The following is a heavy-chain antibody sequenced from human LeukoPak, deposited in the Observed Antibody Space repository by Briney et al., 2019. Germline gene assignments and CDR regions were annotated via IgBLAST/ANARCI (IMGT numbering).Heavy chain of an antibody. CDR3: ARADRRGYSYGYYYYYGMDV. CDR2: TNPNSGGT. J-gene: IGHJ6*02. D-gene: IGHD5-18*01. V-gene: IGHV1-2*06. CDR1: GYTFTGYY. Sequence: ASVKVSCKASGYTFTGYYMHWVRQAPGQGLEWMGRTNPNSGGTNYAQKFQGRVTMTRDTSISTAYMELSRLRSDDTAVYYCARADRRGYSYGYYYYYGMDVWGQGTTVTVSS.